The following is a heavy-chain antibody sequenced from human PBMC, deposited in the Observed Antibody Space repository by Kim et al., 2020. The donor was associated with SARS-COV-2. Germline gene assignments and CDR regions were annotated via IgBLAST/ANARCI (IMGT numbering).Heavy chain of an antibody. D-gene: IGHD5-12*01. CDR1: GFIFSAYA. V-gene: IGHV3-30-3*01. J-gene: IGHJ6*02. Sequence: GGSLRLSCAASGFIFSAYAMHWVRQAPGKGLEWVALISYDGINKYYADSVKGRFTISGDSSKNTLYLQVNSLRAEDTALYYCAREMGYSGRGEYYYHGMDVWGQGTTVTVSS. CDR2: ISYDGINK. CDR3: AREMGYSGRGEYYYHGMDV.